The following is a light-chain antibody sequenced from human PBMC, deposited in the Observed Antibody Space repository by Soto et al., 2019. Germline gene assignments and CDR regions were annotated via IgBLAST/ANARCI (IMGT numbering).Light chain of an antibody. Sequence: QSVLTQPPSASGSPGQSVTISCIGTSSDVGGYNYVSWYLQHPGKAPKLMIYEVSKRPSGVPDRFSGSKSGNTASLTVSGLQAEDEADYYCSSYAASNNLGVFGGGTKLTVL. CDR2: EVS. J-gene: IGLJ2*01. CDR1: SSDVGGYNY. V-gene: IGLV2-8*01. CDR3: SSYAASNNLGV.